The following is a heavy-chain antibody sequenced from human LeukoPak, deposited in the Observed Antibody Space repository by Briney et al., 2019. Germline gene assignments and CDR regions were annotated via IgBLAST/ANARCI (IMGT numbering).Heavy chain of an antibody. V-gene: IGHV1-69*06. D-gene: IGHD6-13*01. CDR2: IIPIFGTA. Sequence: SVKVSCKASGGTFSSYAISWVRQAPGQGLEWMGGIIPIFGTANYAQKFQGRVTITADKSTTTAYMELSSLRSEDTAVYYCARSSIIAAAGPYYFDYWGQGTLVTVSS. CDR1: GGTFSSYA. J-gene: IGHJ4*02. CDR3: ARSSIIAAAGPYYFDY.